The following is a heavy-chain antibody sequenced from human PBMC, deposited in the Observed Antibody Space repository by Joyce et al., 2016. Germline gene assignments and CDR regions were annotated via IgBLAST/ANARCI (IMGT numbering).Heavy chain of an antibody. CDR2: ISASGGGS. D-gene: IGHD2-15*01. J-gene: IGHJ3*01. CDR3: ARAKTVVVAYTLRDGFDV. Sequence: QLEESGGTLVHPGGYLRLSCKVSYRLSNKNVMAWVRQGPGNGREWVAVISASGGGSYYAESVKGRFTVSRDNSNNMMYLEMTSLQIEDSAVYYCARAKTVVVAYTLRDGFDVWGQGTQVAVSS. CDR1: YRLSNKNV. V-gene: IGHV3-23*04.